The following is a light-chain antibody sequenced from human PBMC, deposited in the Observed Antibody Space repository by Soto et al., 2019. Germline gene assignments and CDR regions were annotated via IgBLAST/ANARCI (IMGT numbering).Light chain of an antibody. CDR2: YDS. CDR1: NIGSKS. Sequence: SYELTQPPSVSVAPGKTARITCGGNNIGSKSVHWYQQKPGQAPVLVIYYDSDRPSGIPERFSGSNSGNTATLTIGRVEAGDEADYYCQVWDSSSDHPVVFGGGTKVTVL. V-gene: IGLV3-21*04. CDR3: QVWDSSSDHPVV. J-gene: IGLJ2*01.